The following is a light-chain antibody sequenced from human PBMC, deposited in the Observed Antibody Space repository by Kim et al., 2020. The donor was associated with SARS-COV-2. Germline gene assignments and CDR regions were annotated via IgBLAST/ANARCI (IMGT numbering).Light chain of an antibody. Sequence: DIVMTQSTDSLDVSLGERATINCKSSQSVLFSSNNKNYLAWFQHKPGQPPKLLFHWASTRQSGVPDRFSGSGSGTDFTLTISSLQAEDVAVYYCQQYYSIPHTVGRGTKLEI. CDR1: QSVLFSSNNKNY. CDR2: WAS. CDR3: QQYYSIPHT. J-gene: IGKJ2*01. V-gene: IGKV4-1*01.